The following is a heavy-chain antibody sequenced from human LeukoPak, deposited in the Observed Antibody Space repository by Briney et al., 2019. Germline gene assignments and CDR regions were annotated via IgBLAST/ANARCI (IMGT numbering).Heavy chain of an antibody. D-gene: IGHD3-10*01. CDR2: INHSEST. J-gene: IGHJ4*02. CDR1: GGSISSGSYY. Sequence: PSETLSLTCTVSGGSISSGSYYWSWIRQPPGKGLEWIGEINHSESTNYNPSLKSRVTISVDTSKNQFSLKLSSVTAADTAVYYCARRTWFGRRDIDYWGQGTLVTVSS. V-gene: IGHV4-39*07. CDR3: ARRTWFGRRDIDY.